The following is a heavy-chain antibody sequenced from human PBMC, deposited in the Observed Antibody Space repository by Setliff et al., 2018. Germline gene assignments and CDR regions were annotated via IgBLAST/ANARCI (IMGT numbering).Heavy chain of an antibody. V-gene: IGHV4-4*08. CDR1: GGSISNFY. Sequence: NPSETLSLTCSVSGGSISNFYWSWIRQPPGKGLEWIGSISPGRSINYNPPLRSRVTISGDTSKNQISLNLSSGTAADTAVYYCARDRRDYIGAGSSEIDYYYYYYVDVRGKGTTVTVAS. CDR2: ISPGRSI. CDR3: ARDRRDYIGAGSSEIDYYYYYYVDV. J-gene: IGHJ6*03. D-gene: IGHD3-10*01.